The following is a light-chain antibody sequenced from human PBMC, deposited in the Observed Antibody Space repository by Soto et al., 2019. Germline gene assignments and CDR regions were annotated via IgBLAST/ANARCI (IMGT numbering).Light chain of an antibody. V-gene: IGKV3-11*01. CDR1: QSVSIY. CDR3: QQLSNYPIT. CDR2: DAY. Sequence: ETVFRQSPATLSFSPGERATLSFRASQSVSIYLAWYQQKPGQAPRLLIYDAYNRATGIPARFSGSGSGTEFTLTISSLQPEDFATYFCQQLSNYPITFGQGTRLEIK. J-gene: IGKJ5*01.